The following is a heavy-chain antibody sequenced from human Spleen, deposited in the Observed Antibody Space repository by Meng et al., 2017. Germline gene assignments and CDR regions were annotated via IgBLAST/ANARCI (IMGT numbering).Heavy chain of an antibody. CDR3: VRSSGWVRTGFDP. V-gene: IGHV4-39*01. CDR1: GGSISTSGYY. J-gene: IGHJ5*02. CDR2: IGHSGVT. D-gene: IGHD6-19*01. Sequence: QPQLQESGPGLVKPSEALSLTCGVSGGSISTSGYYWGWIRQPPGKGLEWIGSIGHSGVTYYAPSLRRRVTVSIDTSKNQFSLEVTSVTAADTAVYYCVRSSGWVRTGFDPWGQGTLVTVSS.